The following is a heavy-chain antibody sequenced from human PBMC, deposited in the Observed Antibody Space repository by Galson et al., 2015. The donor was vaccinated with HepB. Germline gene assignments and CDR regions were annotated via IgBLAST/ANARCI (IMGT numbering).Heavy chain of an antibody. J-gene: IGHJ4*02. CDR2: VSSDATSA. V-gene: IGHV3-11*06. Sequence: SLRLSCAVSSTHFRFRFSVYFMAWIRQTPGKGLEWISYVSSDATSADFADSVRGRFTISRDNANNSMSLQMTSLKVEDTAVYFCARGSYCGADCYPYHFDYWGQGVLVPVSS. D-gene: IGHD2-21*02. CDR3: ARGSYCGADCYPYHFDY. CDR1: RFRFSVYF.